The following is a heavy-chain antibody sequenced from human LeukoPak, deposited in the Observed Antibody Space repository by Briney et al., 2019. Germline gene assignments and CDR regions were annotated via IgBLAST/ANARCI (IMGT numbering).Heavy chain of an antibody. V-gene: IGHV3-53*01. J-gene: IGHJ4*02. CDR2: IYSGGST. Sequence: GGSLRLSGAASGFTVSSNYMSWVRQAPGKGLEWVSVIYSGGSTYYADSVKGRFTISRDNSKNTLYLQMNSLRAEDTAVYYCATLFVYWGQGTLVTVSS. CDR3: ATLFVY. CDR1: GFTVSSNY.